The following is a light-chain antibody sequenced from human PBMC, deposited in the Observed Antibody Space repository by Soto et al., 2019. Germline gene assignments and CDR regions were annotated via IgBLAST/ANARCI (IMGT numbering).Light chain of an antibody. J-gene: IGLJ2*01. V-gene: IGLV2-14*01. CDR2: DVS. CDR3: SSFTSSSTLV. CDR1: SSDVGGYNY. Sequence: QSALTQPASVSGSPGQSITISCTGTSSDVGGYNYVSWYQQHTGKAPKLMIYDVSNRPPGISDRFSGSKSGNTASLTISGLQAEDEGDYYCSSFTSSSTLVLGGGTKLTVL.